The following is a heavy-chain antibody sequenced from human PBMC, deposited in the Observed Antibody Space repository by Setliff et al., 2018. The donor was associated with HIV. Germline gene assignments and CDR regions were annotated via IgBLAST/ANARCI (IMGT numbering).Heavy chain of an antibody. CDR1: GFTFWSHS. CDR2: ISRGGDSI. D-gene: IGHD3-10*01. V-gene: IGHV3-48*01. Sequence: HPGGSLRLSCAASGFTFWSHSMLWVRQAPGKGLQWVAYISRGGDSIFYEDSVKGRFTISRDNARNSLYLQMNSLTVEDTGVYYCARDPLPDFRGWCYWGQGTLVTVSS. J-gene: IGHJ4*02. CDR3: ARDPLPDFRGWCY.